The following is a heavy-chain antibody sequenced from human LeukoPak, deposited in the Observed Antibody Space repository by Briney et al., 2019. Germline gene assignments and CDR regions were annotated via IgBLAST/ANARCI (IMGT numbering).Heavy chain of an antibody. D-gene: IGHD3-22*01. J-gene: IGHJ4*02. CDR2: ISDSGGRI. CDR1: GFTFNSYA. V-gene: IGHV3-23*01. CDR3: ARPPHYYYDSSGYGIDY. Sequence: PGGSLRLSCAASGFTFNSYAMTWVRQAPGKGLEWVSLISDSGGRIYYADSVKGRFTISRDNSKNTLYLQMNSLRAEDTAVYYCARPPHYYYDSSGYGIDYWGQGTLVTVSS.